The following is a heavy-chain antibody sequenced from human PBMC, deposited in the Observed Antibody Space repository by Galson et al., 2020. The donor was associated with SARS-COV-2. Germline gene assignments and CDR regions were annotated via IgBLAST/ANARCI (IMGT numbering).Heavy chain of an antibody. Sequence: TGGSLRLSCAASGFTFSSYGMHWVRQAPGKGLEWVAVISYDGSNKYYADSVKGRFTISRDNSKNTLYLQMNSLRAEDTAVYYCAKDFPSGIQLWLGGFDYWGQGTLVTVSS. CDR2: ISYDGSNK. CDR1: GFTFSSYG. CDR3: AKDFPSGIQLWLGGFDY. J-gene: IGHJ4*02. V-gene: IGHV3-30*18. D-gene: IGHD5-18*01.